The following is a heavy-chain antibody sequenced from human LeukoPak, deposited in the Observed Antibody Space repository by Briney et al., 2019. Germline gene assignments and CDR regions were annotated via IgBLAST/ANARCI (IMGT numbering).Heavy chain of an antibody. D-gene: IGHD1-26*01. J-gene: IGHJ6*03. CDR3: ARELVGHTGKDMDV. CDR1: GFTFSTYS. CDR2: ISSTITTI. Sequence: PGGTLRLSCAVSGFTFSTYSINWVRQPPAKGLERVSYISSTITTIYYADSSKRRYTISRDNAKNSLYLQMNSLRAEDTAVYYCARELVGHTGKDMDVWGKGTRVSVSS. V-gene: IGHV3-48*01.